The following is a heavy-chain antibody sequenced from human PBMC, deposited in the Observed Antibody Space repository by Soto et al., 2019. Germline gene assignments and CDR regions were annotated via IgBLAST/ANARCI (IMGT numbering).Heavy chain of an antibody. CDR3: ARKDSGYADYVDF. D-gene: IGHD5-12*01. CDR1: GGSISRGGYY. V-gene: IGHV4-31*03. Sequence: QVQLQESGPGLVKPSQTLSLTCTVSGGSISRGGYYWSWIRQPPGKGLEWIGYIYYSGGTYYNPSLKSRVTISVDTSENQFSLRLSSVTAADTAVYYCARKDSGYADYVDFWGKGTTVTVSS. CDR2: IYYSGGT. J-gene: IGHJ6*03.